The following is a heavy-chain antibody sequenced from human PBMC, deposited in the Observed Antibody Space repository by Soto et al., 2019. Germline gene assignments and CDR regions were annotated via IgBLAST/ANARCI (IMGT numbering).Heavy chain of an antibody. CDR3: AGAHIVVVVAARSNYYFDY. CDR2: IIPILGIA. D-gene: IGHD2-15*01. V-gene: IGHV1-69*02. Sequence: QVQLVQSGAEVKKPGSSVKVSCKASGGTFSSYTISWVRQAPGQGLEWMGRIIPILGIANYAQKFQGRVTFTAEKSTSTAYMELRSLRPEDTAVYYCAGAHIVVVVAARSNYYFDYWGQGTLVTVSS. CDR1: GGTFSSYT. J-gene: IGHJ4*02.